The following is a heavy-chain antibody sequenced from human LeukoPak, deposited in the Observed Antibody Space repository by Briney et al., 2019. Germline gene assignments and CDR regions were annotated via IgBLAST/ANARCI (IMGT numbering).Heavy chain of an antibody. D-gene: IGHD3-3*01. CDR1: GFTFSDYY. Sequence: GGSLRLSCAASGFTFSDYYMSWIRQAPGKGLEWVSYISSSGSTIYYADSVKGRFTISRDNAKNSLYLQMNSLRAEDTAVYYCARPSYYDFWSGYLSTYYYYMDVWGKGTTVTVSS. V-gene: IGHV3-11*01. J-gene: IGHJ6*03. CDR2: ISSSGSTI. CDR3: ARPSYYDFWSGYLSTYYYYMDV.